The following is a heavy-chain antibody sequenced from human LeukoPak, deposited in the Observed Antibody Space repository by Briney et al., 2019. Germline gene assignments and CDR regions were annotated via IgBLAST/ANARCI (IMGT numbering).Heavy chain of an antibody. Sequence: PGGSLRLSCAASGFTFSNYGMHWVRQAPGKGLEWVALIWYDGSDMSYADSVKGRFTISRDNSKNTLDLQMNSLRAEDMAVYYCARGPWASGTQITSLDLWGRGTLVTVSS. CDR2: IWYDGSDM. CDR3: ARGPWASGTQITSLDL. CDR1: GFTFSNYG. J-gene: IGHJ2*01. D-gene: IGHD3-10*01. V-gene: IGHV3-33*01.